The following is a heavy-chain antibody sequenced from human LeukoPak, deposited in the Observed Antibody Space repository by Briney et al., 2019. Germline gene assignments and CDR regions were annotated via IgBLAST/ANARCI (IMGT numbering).Heavy chain of an antibody. D-gene: IGHD3-16*01. CDR2: IWYDGGNK. V-gene: IGHV3-33*06. Sequence: GGPLRFSCPASGFTFRSYGIHVVRKPPAKGLGWVAVIWYDGGNKYYADSVKGRFTISRDNSKNTLYLQMNSLRAEDTAVYYCAKGLYDYVSSLDYWGQGTLVTVSS. CDR3: AKGLYDYVSSLDY. J-gene: IGHJ4*02. CDR1: GFTFRSYG.